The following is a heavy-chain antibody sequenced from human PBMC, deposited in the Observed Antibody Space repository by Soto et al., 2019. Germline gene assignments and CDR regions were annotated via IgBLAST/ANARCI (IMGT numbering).Heavy chain of an antibody. CDR1: GFTFSSYG. CDR3: AKDEDGDYLLDAFDM. J-gene: IGHJ3*02. CDR2: ISYDGSDK. Sequence: QEQLVESGGGVVQPGRSLRLSCAASGFTFSSYGMNWVRQAPGKGLEWVAVISYDGSDKYYADSVKGRFTISRDNSKNMLYLQMNSLRAEDTAVYYCAKDEDGDYLLDAFDMWGQGTMVTVSS. V-gene: IGHV3-30*18. D-gene: IGHD4-17*01.